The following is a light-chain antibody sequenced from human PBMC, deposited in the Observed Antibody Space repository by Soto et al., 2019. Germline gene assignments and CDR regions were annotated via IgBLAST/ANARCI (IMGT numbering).Light chain of an antibody. Sequence: DIQMTQSPSTLSASVGDRVTITCRASQSISSWLAWYQQKPGKAPKLLIYKASSLESGVPSRFSGRGSGTEFTLTISSLQPDDFATYYCQQYNTYSITFGQGTRLEIK. V-gene: IGKV1-5*03. CDR3: QQYNTYSIT. CDR1: QSISSW. J-gene: IGKJ5*01. CDR2: KAS.